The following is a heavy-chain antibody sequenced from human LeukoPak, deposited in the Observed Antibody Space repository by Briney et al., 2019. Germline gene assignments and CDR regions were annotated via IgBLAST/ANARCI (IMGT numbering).Heavy chain of an antibody. CDR1: GFTFSSYA. Sequence: PGGSLRLSCAASGFTFSSYAMSWVRQAPGKGLEWVSAISGSGRSTYYADSVKGRFTISRDNSKNTLYLQMNSLRAEDTAVYYCAKDGPNYYYYYGMDVWGQGTTVTVSS. J-gene: IGHJ6*02. CDR3: AKDGPNYYYYYGMDV. V-gene: IGHV3-23*01. CDR2: ISGSGRST.